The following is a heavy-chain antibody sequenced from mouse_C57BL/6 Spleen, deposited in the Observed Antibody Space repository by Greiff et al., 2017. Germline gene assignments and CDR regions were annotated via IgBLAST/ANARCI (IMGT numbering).Heavy chain of an antibody. Sequence: EVQGVESGGDLVKPGGSLKLSCAASGFTFSSYGMSWVRQTPDKRLEWVATISSGGSYTYYPDSVKGRFTISRDNAKNTLYLQMSSLKSEDTAMYYCASLYQAWFAYWGQGTLATVSA. J-gene: IGHJ3*01. CDR3: ASLYQAWFAY. D-gene: IGHD2-1*01. V-gene: IGHV5-6*01. CDR2: ISSGGSYT. CDR1: GFTFSSYG.